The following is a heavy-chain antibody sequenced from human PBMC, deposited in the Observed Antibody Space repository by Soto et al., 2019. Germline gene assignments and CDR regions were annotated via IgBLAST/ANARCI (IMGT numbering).Heavy chain of an antibody. J-gene: IGHJ4*02. CDR2: INPDNGNT. CDR3: ERGIAKGQIET. D-gene: IGHD2-15*01. CDR1: GYTFTIYT. V-gene: IGHV1-3*01. Sequence: ASVXVSFKASGYTFTIYTMNFLLQAPVQRLEWMGWINPDNGNTKSSQKFQDRVIITRDTSASTAYMDLRRLRSEDTAVYYCERGIAKGQIETWGQGTLVNVYS.